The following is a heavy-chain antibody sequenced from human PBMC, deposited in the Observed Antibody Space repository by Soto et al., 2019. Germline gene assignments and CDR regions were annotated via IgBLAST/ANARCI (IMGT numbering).Heavy chain of an antibody. Sequence: PGGSLRLSCAASGFTFSSHEMNWVRQAPGKGLEWISYISGSDVTTYYADSVRGRFIVSRDNAQESLFLQMNSLRVEGTAIYYCARGGVYWGQGTLVTVSS. CDR1: GFTFSSHE. J-gene: IGHJ4*02. CDR2: ISGSDVTT. V-gene: IGHV3-48*03. CDR3: ARGGVY. D-gene: IGHD2-8*01.